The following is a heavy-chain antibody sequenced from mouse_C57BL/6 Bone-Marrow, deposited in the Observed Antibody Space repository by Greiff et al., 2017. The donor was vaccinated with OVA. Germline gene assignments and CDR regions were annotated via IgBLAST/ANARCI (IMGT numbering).Heavy chain of an antibody. Sequence: EVQLVESGGGLVKPGGSLKLPCAASGFTFSSYALSWVRQPPEKRLEGGATISDGGSHTYYPDNVKGRFSISRDNAKNNLYLQMSHLKSEDTAMYYCARGGYGSRRDYWGQGTTLTVSS. V-gene: IGHV5-4*01. J-gene: IGHJ2*01. CDR1: GFTFSSYA. CDR3: ARGGYGSRRDY. CDR2: ISDGGSHT. D-gene: IGHD1-1*01.